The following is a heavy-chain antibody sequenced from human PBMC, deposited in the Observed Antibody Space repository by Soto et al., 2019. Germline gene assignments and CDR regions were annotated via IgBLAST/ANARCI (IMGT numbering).Heavy chain of an antibody. CDR2: ISAYNGNT. CDR1: GSTFTSYG. J-gene: IGHJ4*02. V-gene: IGHV1-18*04. Sequence: ASVKFSCKSSGSTFTSYGIIWVRQAPGQGLEWMGWISAYNGNTNYAQKLQGRVTMTTDTSTSTAYMELKSLRAEDTAVYYCGRDPYSGARYYLDLWGQGTQVTFSS. CDR3: GRDPYSGARYYLDL. D-gene: IGHD1-26*01.